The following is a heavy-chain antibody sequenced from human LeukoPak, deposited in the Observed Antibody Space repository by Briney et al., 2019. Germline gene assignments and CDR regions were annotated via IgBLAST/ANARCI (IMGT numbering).Heavy chain of an antibody. CDR3: TRVSGYYDFWSGYYTRWFDP. CDR1: GFTFGDYA. CDR2: IRSKAYGGTT. D-gene: IGHD3-3*01. J-gene: IGHJ5*02. V-gene: IGHV3-49*03. Sequence: GGSLRLSCTASGFTFGDYAMSWFRQAPGKGLEWVGFIRSKAYGGTTEYAASVKCRFTISRDDSKSIAYLQMNSLKTEDTAVYYCTRVSGYYDFWSGYYTRWFDPWGQGTLVTVSS.